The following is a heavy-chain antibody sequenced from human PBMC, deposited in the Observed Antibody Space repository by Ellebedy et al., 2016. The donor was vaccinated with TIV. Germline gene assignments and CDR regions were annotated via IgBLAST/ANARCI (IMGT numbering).Heavy chain of an antibody. CDR2: ISWNSGSI. CDR1: GFTFDDYA. CDR3: ARERGFDY. D-gene: IGHD3-10*01. J-gene: IGHJ4*02. V-gene: IGHV3-9*01. Sequence: SLKISCAASGFTFDDYAMHWVRQAPGKGLEWVSGISWNSGSIGYADAVKGRFTISRDNSKNTLYLQMNSLRAEDTAVYYCARERGFDYWGQGTLVTVSS.